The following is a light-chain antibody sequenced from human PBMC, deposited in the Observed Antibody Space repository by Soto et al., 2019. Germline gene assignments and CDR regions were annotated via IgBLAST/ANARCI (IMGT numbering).Light chain of an antibody. Sequence: QPVLTQPPSASGTPGQRVTISCSGSSSNIGSNTVNWYQHLPGTAPKLLIYSNNQRPSGVPDRLSGSKSGTSASLAISGLQSEDEADYYCAAWDDSLNGWVFGGGTQLTVL. CDR3: AAWDDSLNGWV. CDR1: SSNIGSNT. V-gene: IGLV1-44*01. J-gene: IGLJ3*02. CDR2: SNN.